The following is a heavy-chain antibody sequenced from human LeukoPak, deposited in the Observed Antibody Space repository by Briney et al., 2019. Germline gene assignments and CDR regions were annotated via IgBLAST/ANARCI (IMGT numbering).Heavy chain of an antibody. J-gene: IGHJ3*02. CDR2: IYSRGST. V-gene: IGHV4-4*07. CDR1: GGSISSYY. CDR3: ARGRFCSADICSGGDAFDI. D-gene: IGHD3-3*01. Sequence: SGTLSLTCTVSGGSISSYYWSWIRQPAGKGLEWIGRIYSRGSTNYNPSLKSRVTMSLDTSKNQFSLKLRSLTAADTALYYCARGRFCSADICSGGDAFDIWGRGTMVSVSS.